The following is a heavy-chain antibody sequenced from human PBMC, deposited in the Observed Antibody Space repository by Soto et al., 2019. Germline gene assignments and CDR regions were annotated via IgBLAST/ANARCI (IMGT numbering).Heavy chain of an antibody. CDR3: ARDQSSGWYNYFDY. D-gene: IGHD6-19*01. V-gene: IGHV1-69*04. J-gene: IGHJ4*02. CDR2: IIPILGIA. CDR1: GGTFSSYT. Sequence: XVRVSFRASGGTFSSYTIRWVRQAPGQGLEWMGRIIPILGIANYAQKFQGRVTITADKSTSTAYMELSSLRYEDTAVYYCARDQSSGWYNYFDYWGQGTLVTVSS.